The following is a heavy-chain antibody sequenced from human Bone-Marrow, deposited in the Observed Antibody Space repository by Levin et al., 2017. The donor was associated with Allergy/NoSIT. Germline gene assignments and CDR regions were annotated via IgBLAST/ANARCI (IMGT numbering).Heavy chain of an antibody. CDR1: GFTFSSYG. V-gene: IGHV3-33*01. J-gene: IGHJ6*02. D-gene: IGHD3-22*01. Sequence: GGSLRLSCAASGFTFSSYGMHWVRQAPGKGLEWVAVIWYDGSNKYYADSVKGRFTISRDNSKNTLYLQMNSLRAEDTAVYYCARDQSVGYYDSSGYYYVPEKHYYDDYGMDVWGQGTTVTVSS. CDR2: IWYDGSNK. CDR3: ARDQSVGYYDSSGYYYVPEKHYYDDYGMDV.